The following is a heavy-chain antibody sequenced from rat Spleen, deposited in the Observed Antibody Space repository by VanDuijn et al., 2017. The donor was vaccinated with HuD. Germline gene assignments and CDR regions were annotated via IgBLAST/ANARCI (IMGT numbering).Heavy chain of an antibody. D-gene: IGHD1-2*01. CDR3: ARQGYYSNYIYDY. Sequence: EVQLQESGPGLVKPSQSLSLTCSVTGYSITSAYRWNWIRKFPGNRLEWMGYINSAGSTIYNPPLESRISITRDTFKNQFFLQVNSVTSEDTATYYWARQGYYSNYIYDYWGQGVMVTVSS. CDR2: INSAGST. J-gene: IGHJ2*01. V-gene: IGHV3-3*01. CDR1: GYSITSAYR.